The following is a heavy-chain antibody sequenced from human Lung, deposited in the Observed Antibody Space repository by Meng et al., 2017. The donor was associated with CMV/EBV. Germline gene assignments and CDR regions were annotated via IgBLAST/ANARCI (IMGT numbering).Heavy chain of an antibody. J-gene: IGHJ5*02. CDR2: IYYSGST. D-gene: IGHD3-3*01. CDR3: AREVKGSYDFWSGYNWLDP. Sequence: SXTXSLXCTVSGGSISSYYWSWIRQPPGKGLEWIGYIYYSGSTNYNPSLKSRVTISVDTSKNQFSLKLSSVTAADTAVYYCAREVKGSYDFWSGYNWLDPGXQGTXVTVSS. CDR1: GGSISSYY. V-gene: IGHV4-59*01.